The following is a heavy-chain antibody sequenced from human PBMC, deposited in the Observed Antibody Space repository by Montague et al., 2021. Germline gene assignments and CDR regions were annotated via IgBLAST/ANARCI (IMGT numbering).Heavy chain of an antibody. D-gene: IGHD6-19*01. Sequence: SLRLSCSASGFTFSIYSIHWVRQAPGKGLEWISYISSTSTNIYYVDSVRGRFTVSRDNARNSVSLQMNSLRDEDTAVYFCAQVHTSGWSGDYWGQGTLVTVSS. J-gene: IGHJ4*02. CDR2: ISSTSTNI. V-gene: IGHV3-48*02. CDR3: AQVHTSGWSGDY. CDR1: GFTFSIYS.